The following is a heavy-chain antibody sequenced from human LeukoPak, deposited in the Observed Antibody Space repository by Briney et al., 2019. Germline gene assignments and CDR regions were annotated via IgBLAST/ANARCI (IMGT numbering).Heavy chain of an antibody. V-gene: IGHV3-23*01. J-gene: IGHJ4*02. CDR2: ISGSGGST. Sequence: GGSLRLSCAASGFTFSSYAMSWVRQAPGKGLEWVSAISGSGGSTYYADSVKGRFTISRDNSKNALYLQMNSLRAEDTAVYYCAKGDDILTDYYFDYWGQGTLVTVSS. D-gene: IGHD3-9*01. CDR1: GFTFSSYA. CDR3: AKGDDILTDYYFDY.